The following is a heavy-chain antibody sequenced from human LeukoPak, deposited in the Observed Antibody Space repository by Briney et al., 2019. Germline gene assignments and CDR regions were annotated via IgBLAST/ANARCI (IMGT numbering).Heavy chain of an antibody. V-gene: IGHV4-39*01. CDR3: ARRGGGHAFDI. Sequence: SETLSLTCTVSGGSISSSSYYWGWIRQPPGKGLEWIGSIHYSGSTYYNPSLKSRVTISVDTSKNQFSLRLSSVTAADTAVYYCARRGGGHAFDIWGQGTMVTVSS. J-gene: IGHJ3*02. CDR1: GGSISSSSYY. D-gene: IGHD3-16*01. CDR2: IHYSGST.